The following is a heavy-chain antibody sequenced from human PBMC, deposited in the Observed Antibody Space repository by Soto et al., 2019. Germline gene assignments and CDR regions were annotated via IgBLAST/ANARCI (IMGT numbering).Heavy chain of an antibody. Sequence: ASVKVSCKASGYTFTGYYLHWVRQAPGQGLEWMGWINPNSGGTNYAQKVQGRVTMTRDTSISTAYVELSRLRSDDTAVYYCARESSPDYFQHWGQGTLVTVS. J-gene: IGHJ1*01. CDR1: GYTFTGYY. CDR3: ARESSPDYFQH. V-gene: IGHV1-2*02. CDR2: INPNSGGT.